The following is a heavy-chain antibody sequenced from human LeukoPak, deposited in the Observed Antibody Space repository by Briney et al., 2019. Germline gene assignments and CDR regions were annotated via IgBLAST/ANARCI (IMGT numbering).Heavy chain of an antibody. CDR2: IYYSGST. CDR3: ACGYGGDDAFDI. CDR1: GGSISSYY. J-gene: IGHJ3*02. V-gene: IGHV4-59*01. D-gene: IGHD5-12*01. Sequence: SETLSLTCTVSGGSISSYYWSWIRQPPGKGLEWIGHIYYSGSTNYNPSLKSRVTMSVDTSKNQFSLKLSSVTAADTAVYYCACGYGGDDAFDIWGQGTMVTVSS.